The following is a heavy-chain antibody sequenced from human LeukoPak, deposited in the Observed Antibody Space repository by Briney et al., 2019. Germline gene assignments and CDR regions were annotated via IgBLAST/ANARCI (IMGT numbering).Heavy chain of an antibody. CDR3: ARDASGSRPNY. Sequence: GGSLRLSCAASGFTVSSDYMTWVRQAPGKGLEWVSSIDGTGSTNYADSVRGRFTISSDNSKNTLYLQMNSLRAEDTAIYYCARDASGSRPNYWGQGTLVTVTS. J-gene: IGHJ4*02. D-gene: IGHD3-10*01. CDR2: IDGTGST. V-gene: IGHV3-53*01. CDR1: GFTVSSDY.